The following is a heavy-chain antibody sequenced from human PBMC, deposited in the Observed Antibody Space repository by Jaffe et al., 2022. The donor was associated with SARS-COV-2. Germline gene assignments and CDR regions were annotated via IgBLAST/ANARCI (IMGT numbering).Heavy chain of an antibody. CDR1: GFTSTTNA. CDR3: AKAIAVAVPLKHPYYYYYGMDV. V-gene: IGHV3-23*01. J-gene: IGHJ6*02. CDR2: IRSSDGST. Sequence: EVQLLESGGGLVQPGESLRLSCAASGFTSTTNAMSWVRQAPGKGLEWVSSIRSSDGSTDYADSVRGRFTISRDNSKNTLYLQMSSLRAEDTAIYYCAKAIAVAVPLKHPYYYYYGMDVWGQGTTVTVSS. D-gene: IGHD6-19*01.